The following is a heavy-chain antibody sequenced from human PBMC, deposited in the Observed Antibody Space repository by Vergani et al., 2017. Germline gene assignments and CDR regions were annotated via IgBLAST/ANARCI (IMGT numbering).Heavy chain of an antibody. D-gene: IGHD2/OR15-2a*01. J-gene: IGHJ6*02. CDR2: IRYDGSSE. Sequence: VQLVDSGGGLVQPGESLKLSCATSGLTFSDSAIHWVRQTSGKGLEWVSFIRYDGSSEYYGDSVKGRFTISRDKSQNTVNLQMNSLRTEDTAVYFCANSVIAGNVGVAYFGMDVWGRGTTVTVSS. V-gene: IGHV3-30*02. CDR3: ANSVIAGNVGVAYFGMDV. CDR1: GLTFSDSA.